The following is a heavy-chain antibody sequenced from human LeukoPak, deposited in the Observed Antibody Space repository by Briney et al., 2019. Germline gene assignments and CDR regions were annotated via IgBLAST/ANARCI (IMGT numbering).Heavy chain of an antibody. V-gene: IGHV4-4*07. CDR2: IYTSGST. CDR3: AREYNWFDP. CDR1: GGSISSYY. Sequence: SETLSLTCTVSGGSISSYYWSWIRQPAGKGLEWIGRIYTSGSTNYNPSLKSRVTISLDTSKNQFSLQLTSVTAADTAVYYCAREYNWFDPWGQRTLVTVSS. J-gene: IGHJ5*02.